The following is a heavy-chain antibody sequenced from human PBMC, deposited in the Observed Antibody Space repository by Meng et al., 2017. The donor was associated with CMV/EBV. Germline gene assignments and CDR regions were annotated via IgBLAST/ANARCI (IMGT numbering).Heavy chain of an antibody. CDR1: GFTFSDYY. Sequence: GESLKISCAASGFTFSDYYMSWIRQAPGKGLEWVSYISSNGSTIYYADSVKGRFTISRDNAKNSLYLQMNSLRAEDTAVYYCARDPAYRCGGDCYYYYGMDVWGQGTTVTVSS. D-gene: IGHD2-21*01. CDR3: ARDPAYRCGGDCYYYYGMDV. J-gene: IGHJ6*02. CDR2: ISSNGSTI. V-gene: IGHV3-11*01.